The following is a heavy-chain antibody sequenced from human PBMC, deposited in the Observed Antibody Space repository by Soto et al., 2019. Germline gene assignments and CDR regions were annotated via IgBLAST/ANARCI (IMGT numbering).Heavy chain of an antibody. D-gene: IGHD2-15*01. V-gene: IGHV4-31*03. CDR3: ERGGLGYCSGGSCYSAELSRYYYGMDV. J-gene: IGHJ6*02. CDR2: IYYSGAT. Sequence: QVQLQESGPGLVKPSQTLSLTCTVSGGSISSGGYYWSWIRQHPGKGLEWIGYIYYSGATYYNPSLKGRVTTSVDTSKNQFSRKLSSVTAADTAVYYCERGGLGYCSGGSCYSAELSRYYYGMDVWGQGTTVTVSS. CDR1: GGSISSGGYY.